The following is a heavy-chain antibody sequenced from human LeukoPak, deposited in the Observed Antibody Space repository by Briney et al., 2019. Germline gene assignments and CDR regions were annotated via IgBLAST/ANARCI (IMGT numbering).Heavy chain of an antibody. CDR2: INHSGST. CDR1: GGSFSDYR. D-gene: IGHD4-17*01. Sequence: SETLSLTCAVYGGSFSDYRWSWIRQPPGKGLEWIGEINHSGSTNYNPSLKSRVTISVDTSKRQFSLKLTSVTAADTAVYYCARRVTTRLPFRYWGQGTLVTVSS. J-gene: IGHJ4*02. CDR3: ARRVTTRLPFRY. V-gene: IGHV4-34*01.